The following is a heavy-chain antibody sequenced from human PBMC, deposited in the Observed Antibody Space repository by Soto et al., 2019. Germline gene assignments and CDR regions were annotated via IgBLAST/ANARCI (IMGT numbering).Heavy chain of an antibody. CDR1: GGSFSGYY. J-gene: IGHJ6*02. V-gene: IGHV4-34*01. Sequence: SETLSLTCAVYGGSFSGYYWSWIRQPPGKGLEWIGEINHSGSTNYNPSLKSRVTISVDTSKNQFSLKLSSVTAADTAVYYCARGGNYYGSGSYSYYYGMDVWGQGTTVTVSS. CDR2: INHSGST. CDR3: ARGGNYYGSGSYSYYYGMDV. D-gene: IGHD3-10*01.